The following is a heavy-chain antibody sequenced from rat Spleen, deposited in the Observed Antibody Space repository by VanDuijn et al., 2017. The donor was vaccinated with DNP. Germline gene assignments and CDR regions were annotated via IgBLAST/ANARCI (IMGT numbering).Heavy chain of an antibody. V-gene: IGHV5-7*01. CDR1: GFTFSNYD. Sequence: EVQLVESGGGLVQPGRSMKLSCAASGFTFSNYDMAWVRQAPKTGLEWVATISYDGSSTYYRDSVKGRFTISRDNAKSTLYLQRDSLRSEDTATYYCASLSGPSYYFDYWGQGVMVTVSS. CDR2: ISYDGSST. D-gene: IGHD1-1*01. CDR3: ASLSGPSYYFDY. J-gene: IGHJ2*01.